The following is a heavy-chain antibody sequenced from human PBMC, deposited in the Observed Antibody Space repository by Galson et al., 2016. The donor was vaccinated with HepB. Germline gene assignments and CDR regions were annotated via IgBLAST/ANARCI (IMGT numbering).Heavy chain of an antibody. CDR3: ARDQKAVPGTLVVDGMDV. CDR1: GHTFNSYY. D-gene: IGHD6-13*01. V-gene: IGHV1-46*02. Sequence: SVKVSCKASGHTFNSYYMHWVRQAPGQGLEWMGIINPSGDSRSYAQKFRDRVTMTRDTSTSTVYMELSSLRSEDTAVYYCARDQKAVPGTLVVDGMDVWGQGTTVTVSS. CDR2: INPSGDSR. J-gene: IGHJ6*02.